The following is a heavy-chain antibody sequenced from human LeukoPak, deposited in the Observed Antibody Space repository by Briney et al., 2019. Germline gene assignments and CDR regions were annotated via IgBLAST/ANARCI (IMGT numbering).Heavy chain of an antibody. J-gene: IGHJ6*03. CDR2: IDPKRGVT. Sequence: ASVRVSCKTSGYNFTGYLIHWVRQAPGQGLEWMGWIDPKRGVTRYAQKYQGRVTLTRDTSISTLYMELTSLKSDDTAVYFCARFGGDGEDMDVWGEGTTVIVSS. D-gene: IGHD3-16*01. CDR3: ARFGGDGEDMDV. CDR1: GYNFTGYL. V-gene: IGHV1-2*02.